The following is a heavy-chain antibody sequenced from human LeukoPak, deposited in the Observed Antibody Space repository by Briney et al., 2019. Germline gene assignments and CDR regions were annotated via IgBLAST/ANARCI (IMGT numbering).Heavy chain of an antibody. D-gene: IGHD3-22*01. CDR1: GGSISSYY. CDR3: ARGADYYDSSGYQGSAFDI. J-gene: IGHJ3*02. V-gene: IGHV4-59*01. CDR2: IYYSGST. Sequence: SETLSLTCTVSGGSISSYYWSWIRQPPGKGLEWIGYIYYSGSTNYNPSLKSRVTISVDTSKNQFSLKLRSVTAADTAVYYCARGADYYDSSGYQGSAFDIWGQGTMVTVSS.